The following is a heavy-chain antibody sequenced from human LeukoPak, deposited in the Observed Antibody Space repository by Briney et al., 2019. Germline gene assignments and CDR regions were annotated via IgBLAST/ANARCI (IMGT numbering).Heavy chain of an antibody. CDR3: ARGYRDSSGPGAFDI. D-gene: IGHD3-22*01. CDR1: GYSISSGYY. V-gene: IGHV4-38-2*02. J-gene: IGHJ3*02. CDR2: IYHSGST. Sequence: SETLSLTCTVSGYSISSGYYWGWIRQPPGKGLEWIESIYHSGSTYYNPSLKSRVTISVDTSKNQFSLKLSSVTAADTAVYYCARGYRDSSGPGAFDIWGQGTMVTVSS.